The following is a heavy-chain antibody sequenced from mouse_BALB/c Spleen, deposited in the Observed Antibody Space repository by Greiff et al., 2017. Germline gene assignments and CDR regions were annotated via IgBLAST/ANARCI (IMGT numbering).Heavy chain of an antibody. CDR3: AREAMDY. CDR2: IDPANGNT. Sequence: VQLQQSGAELVKPGASGKLSCTASGFNIKDIYMHWVQQRPEQGLEWIGRIDPANGNTKYVAKFQGKATITADTSSNTAYLQLSSLTSEDTAVYYCAREAMDYWGQGTSVTVSS. V-gene: IGHV14-3*02. J-gene: IGHJ4*01. CDR1: GFNIKDIY.